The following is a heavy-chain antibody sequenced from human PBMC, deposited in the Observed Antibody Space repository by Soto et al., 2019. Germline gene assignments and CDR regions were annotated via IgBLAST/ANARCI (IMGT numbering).Heavy chain of an antibody. D-gene: IGHD3-22*01. V-gene: IGHV1-69*01. CDR2: IIPIFGTA. CDR1: GGTFSSYA. Sequence: QVQLVQSGAEVKKPGSSVKVSCKASGGTFSSYAISWVRQAPGQGLEWMGGIIPIFGTANYAQKFQGRVTITADESTSTAYMELSSLRSEDTAVYYCAREGHYYDSSGYYYEVRAFDIWGQGTMFTVSS. J-gene: IGHJ3*02. CDR3: AREGHYYDSSGYYYEVRAFDI.